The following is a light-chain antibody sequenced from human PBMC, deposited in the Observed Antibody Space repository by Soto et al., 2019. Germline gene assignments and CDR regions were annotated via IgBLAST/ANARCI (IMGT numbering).Light chain of an antibody. CDR2: AAS. CDR3: QQYGSSQWT. J-gene: IGKJ1*01. CDR1: QSVGTNR. Sequence: EIVLTQSPGTLSLSLGERGTLSCRASQSVGTNRLAWYQQRPGQGPTLLIYAASSRATGVPDRFSGSGSGTVFTLTISRLEPEDCAVYYCQQYGSSQWTFGQGTKVEIK. V-gene: IGKV3-20*01.